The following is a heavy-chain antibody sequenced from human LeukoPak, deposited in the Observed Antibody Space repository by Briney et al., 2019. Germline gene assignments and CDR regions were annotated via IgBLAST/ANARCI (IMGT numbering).Heavy chain of an antibody. D-gene: IGHD1-26*01. CDR3: ARSRWELPSDYYYYGMDV. CDR1: GGTFSSYA. J-gene: IGHJ6*02. CDR2: IIPIFGTA. Sequence: SVKVSCKASGGTFSSYAISWVRQAPGQGLEWMGGIIPIFGTANYAQKFQGRVTITTDESTSTAYMELSSLRSEDTAVYYCARSRWELPSDYYYYGMDVWGQGTTVTVSS. V-gene: IGHV1-69*05.